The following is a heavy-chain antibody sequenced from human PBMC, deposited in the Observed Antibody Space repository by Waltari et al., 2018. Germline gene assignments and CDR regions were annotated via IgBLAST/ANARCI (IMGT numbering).Heavy chain of an antibody. V-gene: IGHV3-11*04. CDR2: ITTPGATM. D-gene: IGHD2-15*01. CDR3: ARDRGIVGQPPTTDYYMDV. J-gene: IGHJ6*03. CDR1: GFTFSHYY. Sequence: GGDLVKPGGSLRLSCAASGFTFSHYYMSWIRQAPGKGLEWVSYITTPGATMYYADSVKGRFTISRDNAKNSLYLQMNSLRAEDTAVYYCARDRGIVGQPPTTDYYMDVWGKGTTVTVSS.